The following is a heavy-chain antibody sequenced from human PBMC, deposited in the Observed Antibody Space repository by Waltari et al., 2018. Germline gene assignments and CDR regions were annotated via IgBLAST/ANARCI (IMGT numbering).Heavy chain of an antibody. J-gene: IGHJ4*02. Sequence: QVQLQESGPGLVKPSETLSLTCTVSGGSISSYYWSWIRPPPGKGLEWIGYIYYSGSTNYNPSLKSRVTISVDTSKNQFSLKLSSVTAADTAVYYCACSYYYDSSGYIPLDYWGQGTLVTVSS. CDR2: IYYSGST. CDR1: GGSISSYY. CDR3: ACSYYYDSSGYIPLDY. D-gene: IGHD3-22*01. V-gene: IGHV4-59*01.